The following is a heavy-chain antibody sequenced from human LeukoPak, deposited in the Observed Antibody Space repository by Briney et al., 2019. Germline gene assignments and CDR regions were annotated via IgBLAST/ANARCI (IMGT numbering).Heavy chain of an antibody. CDR3: VRRRDCTSSSCYSGYFDP. CDR1: GGSISSGGYY. Sequence: PSETLSLTCTVSGGSISSGGYYWSWIRQHPGKGLEWIGYIYYSGSTYYNPSLKSRVTISVDTSKNQFSLKLSSVTAADTAVYYCVRRRDCTSSSCYSGYFDPWGQGTLVTVSS. CDR2: IYYSGST. J-gene: IGHJ5*02. D-gene: IGHD2-2*01. V-gene: IGHV4-31*03.